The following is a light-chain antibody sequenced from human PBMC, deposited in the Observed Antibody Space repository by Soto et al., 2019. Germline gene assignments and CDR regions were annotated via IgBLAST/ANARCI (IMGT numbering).Light chain of an antibody. CDR2: DVS. CDR3: CSYAGSYTFI. V-gene: IGLV2-11*01. J-gene: IGLJ2*01. CDR1: SSDVGGYNY. Sequence: QSALTQPRSVSGSPGQPVTISCTGTSSDVGGYNYVSWYQQHPGKAPKLMIYDVSKRPSGVPDRFSGSRSGNTASLTISGLQAEDEANYYCCSYAGSYTFIFGGGTKLTVL.